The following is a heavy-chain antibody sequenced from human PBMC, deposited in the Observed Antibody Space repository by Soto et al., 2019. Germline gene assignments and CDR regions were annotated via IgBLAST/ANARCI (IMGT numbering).Heavy chain of an antibody. CDR2: IYYSGST. CDR3: ARHAPPPIAARRRGKNYFDY. V-gene: IGHV4-39*01. Sequence: QLQLQESGPGLVKPSETLSLTCTVSGGSISSSSYYWGWIRQPPGKGLEWIGSIYYSGSTYYNPSLKSRVTLSVDTSKNQFSLKLSSVTAADTAVYYCARHAPPPIAARRRGKNYFDYWGQGTLVTVSS. D-gene: IGHD6-6*01. CDR1: GGSISSSSYY. J-gene: IGHJ4*02.